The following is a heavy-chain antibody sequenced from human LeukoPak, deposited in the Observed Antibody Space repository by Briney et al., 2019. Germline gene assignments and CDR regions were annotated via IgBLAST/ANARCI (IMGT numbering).Heavy chain of an antibody. D-gene: IGHD6-19*01. V-gene: IGHV1-2*02. CDR3: ASQWNYYYYMDV. CDR1: GYTFTGYY. CDR2: INPSSGGT. J-gene: IGHJ6*03. Sequence: ASVKVSCKASGYTFTGYYMHWVRQAPGQGLEWMGWINPSSGGTNYAQKFQGRVTMTRDTSISTAYMELSRLRSDDTAVYYCASQWNYYYYMDVWGKGTTVTVSS.